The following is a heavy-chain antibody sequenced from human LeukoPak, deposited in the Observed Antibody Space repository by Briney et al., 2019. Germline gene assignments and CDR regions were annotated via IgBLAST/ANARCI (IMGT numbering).Heavy chain of an antibody. CDR1: GGSGSSGSYY. CDR3: ARDEYSSSSSARYYYYGMDV. Sequence: SETLSLTCTVSGGSGSSGSYYWSWIRQPPGKGLEWIGYIYYSGSTNYNPSLKSRVTISVDTSKNQFSLKLSSVTAADTAVYYCARDEYSSSSSARYYYYGMDVWGQGTTVTVSS. J-gene: IGHJ6*02. V-gene: IGHV4-61*01. CDR2: IYYSGST. D-gene: IGHD6-6*01.